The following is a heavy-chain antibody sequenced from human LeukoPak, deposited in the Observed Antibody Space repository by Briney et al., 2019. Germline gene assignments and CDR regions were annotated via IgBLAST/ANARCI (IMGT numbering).Heavy chain of an antibody. CDR2: TSFDGTTK. CDR3: ARGSSTNCYGGNCFYYYMAV. D-gene: IGHD2-2*01. V-gene: IGHV3-30*04. CDR1: GFTFNTYA. J-gene: IGHJ6*03. Sequence: GGSLRLSCAASGFTFNTYAMHWVRQAPGKGLERVAVTSFDGTTKYYADSVKGRFTVSRDNSKNTLILQMNSLRAEDTAVYYCARGSSTNCYGGNCFYYYMAVWGKGTTVTVSS.